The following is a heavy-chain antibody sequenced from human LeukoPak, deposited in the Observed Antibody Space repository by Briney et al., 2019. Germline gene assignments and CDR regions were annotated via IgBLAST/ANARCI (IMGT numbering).Heavy chain of an antibody. V-gene: IGHV3-66*01. CDR1: VFNVITKS. CDR2: IHSDGNT. Sequence: GGSLRLSCAASVFNVITKSMSWVRQAPGKGLEWVSIIHSDGNTCYADSVKGRFTISRDTSKNTVSLQMNSLRAEDAAVYYCARGGAYQPLLGYWGQGTLVTVSS. D-gene: IGHD2-2*01. CDR3: ARGGAYQPLLGY. J-gene: IGHJ4*02.